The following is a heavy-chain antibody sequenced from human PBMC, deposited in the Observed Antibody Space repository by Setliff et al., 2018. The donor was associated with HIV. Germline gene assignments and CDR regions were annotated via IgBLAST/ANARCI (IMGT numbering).Heavy chain of an antibody. CDR1: GFTFSSYG. J-gene: IGHJ4*02. CDR2: INTDGSSS. Sequence: PGGSLRLSCAASGFTFSSYGMHWVRQAPGKGLEWVSRINTDGSSSDYADSVKGRFTISRDNAKDTLYLQMNSLRADDTALYYCARVWFGNIEALPHWGQGTLVTVSS. V-gene: IGHV3-74*01. D-gene: IGHD3-10*01. CDR3: ARVWFGNIEALPH.